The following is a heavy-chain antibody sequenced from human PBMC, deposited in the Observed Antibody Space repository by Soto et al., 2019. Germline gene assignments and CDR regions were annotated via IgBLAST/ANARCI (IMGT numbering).Heavy chain of an antibody. V-gene: IGHV1-69*12. CDR1: GGTFSSYA. CDR2: IIPIFGTA. CDR3: ASVETQTYYYGMDD. J-gene: IGHJ6*02. Sequence: QVQLVQSGAEVKKPGSSVKVSCKASGGTFSSYAISWVRQAPGQGLEWMGGIIPIFGTADYAQKFQGRVTITEDESTSTAYMELRSLRSEDTAVYYCASVETQTYYYGMDDWGQGTTVTVSS. D-gene: IGHD2-15*01.